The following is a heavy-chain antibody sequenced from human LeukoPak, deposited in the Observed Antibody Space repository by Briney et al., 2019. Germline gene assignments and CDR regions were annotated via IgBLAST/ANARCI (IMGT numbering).Heavy chain of an antibody. Sequence: SETLSLTCTVSGGSISSNYWSWIRQPAGKGLEWIGRIYTSRSTNYNPSLKSRVIMSVDTSKNQFSLKLSSVTAADTAVYYCARGLSSSWYWFDPWGQGTLVTVSS. J-gene: IGHJ5*02. CDR3: ARGLSSSWYWFDP. D-gene: IGHD6-13*01. CDR1: GGSISSNY. V-gene: IGHV4-4*07. CDR2: IYTSRST.